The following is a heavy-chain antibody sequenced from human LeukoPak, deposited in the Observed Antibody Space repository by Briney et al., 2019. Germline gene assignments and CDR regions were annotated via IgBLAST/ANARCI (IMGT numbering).Heavy chain of an antibody. J-gene: IGHJ4*02. CDR2: IYYSGST. Sequence: SETLSLTCTVSGGSISSSSYYRGWIRQPPGKGLEWIGSIYYSGSTYYNPSLKSRVTISVDTSKNQFSLKLSSVTAADTAVYYCAGDVLRFLEWLSVWGQGTLVTVSS. CDR3: AGDVLRFLEWLSV. V-gene: IGHV4-39*02. CDR1: GGSISSSSYY. D-gene: IGHD3-3*01.